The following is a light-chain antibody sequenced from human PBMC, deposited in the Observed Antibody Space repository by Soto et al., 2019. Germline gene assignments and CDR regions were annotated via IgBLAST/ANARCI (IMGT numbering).Light chain of an antibody. CDR2: DAA. CDR1: QSIYSY. CDR3: QHYDNLPLT. J-gene: IGKJ4*01. V-gene: IGKV1-33*01. Sequence: DIQMTQSPSSLSASVGDRVTITCRASQSIYSYLNWYQQKSGKGPKLLIFDAASLETGVPSRFSGSGYGTDFSLTINSLQPEDVATYDCQHYDNLPLTFGGGTKVEIK.